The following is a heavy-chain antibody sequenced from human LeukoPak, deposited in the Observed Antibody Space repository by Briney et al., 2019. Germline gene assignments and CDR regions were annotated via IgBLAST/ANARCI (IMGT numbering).Heavy chain of an antibody. V-gene: IGHV1-18*01. CDR2: ISAYNGNT. CDR1: GYTFTSYG. CDR3: AKQESGYYTGSSN. Sequence: ASVKVSCKASGYTFTSYGISWVRQAPGQGLEWMGWISAYNGNTNYAQKFQGGVTMTTDTSTSTAYMEVRSLRPDDTAVYYCAKQESGYYTGSSNWGQGTLVTVSS. J-gene: IGHJ4*02. D-gene: IGHD3-3*01.